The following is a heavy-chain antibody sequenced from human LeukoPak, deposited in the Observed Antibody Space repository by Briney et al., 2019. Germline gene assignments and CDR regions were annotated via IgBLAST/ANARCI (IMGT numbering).Heavy chain of an antibody. V-gene: IGHV1-2*02. J-gene: IGHJ6*02. D-gene: IGHD2-21*02. CDR3: AITYCGGDCYSPYYYGMDV. CDR1: GYTFTGYY. Sequence: ASVKVSCKASGYTFTGYYMHWVRQAPGQGLEWMGWINPNSGGTNYAQKFQGRVTMTRDTSISTAYMELSRLRSDDTAVYYCAITYCGGDCYSPYYYGMDVWGQGTTVTVSS. CDR2: INPNSGGT.